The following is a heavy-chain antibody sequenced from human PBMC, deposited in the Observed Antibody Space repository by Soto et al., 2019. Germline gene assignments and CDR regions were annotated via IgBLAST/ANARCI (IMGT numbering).Heavy chain of an antibody. Sequence: PSETLSLTCTVSGGSISSGDYYWSWIRQPPGKGLEWIGYIYYSGSTYYNPSLKSRVTISVDTSKNQFSLKLSSVTAADTAVYYCARENYDFWSGYEMGEQGHWYFDLWGRGTLVTVS. V-gene: IGHV4-30-4*01. CDR2: IYYSGST. CDR1: GGSISSGDYY. D-gene: IGHD3-3*01. CDR3: ARENYDFWSGYEMGEQGHWYFDL. J-gene: IGHJ2*01.